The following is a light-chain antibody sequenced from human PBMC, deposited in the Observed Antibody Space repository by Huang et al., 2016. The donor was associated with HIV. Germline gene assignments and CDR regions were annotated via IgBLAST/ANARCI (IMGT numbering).Light chain of an antibody. CDR3: QQTYNVPRT. V-gene: IGKV1-39*01. J-gene: IGKJ2*01. CDR2: PAS. CDR1: QTVDMY. Sequence: DIQMTQSPSSLSASIGDRVTMSCRASQTVDMYLNWYQQTPGRAPKLLIYPASNLQSDVPSRFSGTGSGTNFTLTISSLQPEDFVIYFCQQTYNVPRTFGQGTALEIK.